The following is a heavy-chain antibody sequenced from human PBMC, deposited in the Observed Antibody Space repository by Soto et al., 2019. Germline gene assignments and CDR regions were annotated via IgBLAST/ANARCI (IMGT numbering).Heavy chain of an antibody. CDR2: IYYSGST. J-gene: IGHJ6*02. CDR3: ARGNMAAAGYGMDF. D-gene: IGHD6-13*01. Sequence: SETLSLTCTVSGGSVTRGSYYPRWIRQPSGRVVEWIGNIYYSGSTNYNHSLKSRFTISVDTSKNQFSLQLSCVTAEDTAVYYCARGNMAAAGYGMDFWGQGTTVTVSS. CDR1: GGSVTRGSYY. V-gene: IGHV4-61*01.